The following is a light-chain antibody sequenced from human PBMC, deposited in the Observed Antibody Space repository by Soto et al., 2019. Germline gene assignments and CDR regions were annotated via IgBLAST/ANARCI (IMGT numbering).Light chain of an antibody. J-gene: IGLJ2*01. Sequence: QPVLTQSPSASASLGASVKLTCTLTSGHSNYAIAWHQQQPAKGPRYLMKLNSDGSHSKGDGIPDRFSGSSSGAERYLTISSLQSEDEADYYCQTWGTGIVVFGGGTTLTVL. CDR1: SGHSNYA. V-gene: IGLV4-69*01. CDR3: QTWGTGIVV. CDR2: LNSDGSH.